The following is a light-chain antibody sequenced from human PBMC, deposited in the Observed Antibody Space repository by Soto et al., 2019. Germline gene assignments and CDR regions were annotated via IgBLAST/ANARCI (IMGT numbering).Light chain of an antibody. V-gene: IGKV3-20*01. Sequence: EIVLTQSPGTLSLSPGERATLSCRVSQSVSSSYLAWYQQKPGQAPRLLISGASTRATGISDRFSGSGSGTDFTLTISRLEPEDFAVYYCQQYGSSPLTFGGGTKVHIK. CDR2: GAS. CDR3: QQYGSSPLT. J-gene: IGKJ4*01. CDR1: QSVSSSY.